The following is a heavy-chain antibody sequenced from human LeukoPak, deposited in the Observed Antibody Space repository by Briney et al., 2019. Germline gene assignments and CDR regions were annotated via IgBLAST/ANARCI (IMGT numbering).Heavy chain of an antibody. CDR1: GGSFSGYY. Sequence: SETLSLTCAVYGGSFSGYYWSWIRQPPGRGLEWIGEISHSGSTNYNPSLKSRVTISVDTSKNQFSLKLSSVTAADTAVYYCARDGDYTHDYWGQGTLVTVSS. CDR2: ISHSGST. J-gene: IGHJ4*02. D-gene: IGHD4-17*01. CDR3: ARDGDYTHDY. V-gene: IGHV4-34*01.